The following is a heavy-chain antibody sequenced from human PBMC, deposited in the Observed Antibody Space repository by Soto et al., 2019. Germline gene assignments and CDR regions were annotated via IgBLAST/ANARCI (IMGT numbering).Heavy chain of an antibody. J-gene: IGHJ4*02. Sequence: PGGSLRLSCAASGFTLRTYWMSWVRQAPGKGLEWVANIKKDGSEKNYVDSVKGRFTISRDNAKNSVYLQMNSLRAEDTAVYYCAREEVESGGWQNWGQGTLVTVSS. CDR3: AREEVESGGWQN. D-gene: IGHD6-19*01. CDR1: GFTLRTYW. V-gene: IGHV3-7*01. CDR2: IKKDGSEK.